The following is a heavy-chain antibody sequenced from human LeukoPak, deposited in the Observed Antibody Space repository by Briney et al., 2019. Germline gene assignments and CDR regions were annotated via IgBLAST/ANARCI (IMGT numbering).Heavy chain of an antibody. V-gene: IGHV4-30-2*01. CDR1: GGSISSGGYY. CDR3: ARAYSNYMDV. J-gene: IGHJ6*03. Sequence: PSETLSLTCTVSGGSISSGGYYWSWIRQPPGKGLEWIGYIYHSGSTYYNPSLKSRVTISVDRSKNQFSLKLSSVTAADTAVYYCARAYSNYMDVWGKGTTVTVSS. CDR2: IYHSGST. D-gene: IGHD4-11*01.